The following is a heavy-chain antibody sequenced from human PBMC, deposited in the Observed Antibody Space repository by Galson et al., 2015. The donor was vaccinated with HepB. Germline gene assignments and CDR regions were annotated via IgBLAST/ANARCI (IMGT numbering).Heavy chain of an antibody. V-gene: IGHV3-30*02. CDR2: IRYDGYNK. CDR1: GFTLSTNS. CDR3: AKDLLGSARGDAFEV. Sequence: SLRLSCAASGFTLSTNSMHWVRQAPGKGLGWVSLIRYDGYNKDYADSVRGRFTIYRDDSKNTLHLQMTSLRAEDTAVYYYAKDLLGSARGDAFEVGGQG. J-gene: IGHJ6*01. D-gene: IGHD3-16*01.